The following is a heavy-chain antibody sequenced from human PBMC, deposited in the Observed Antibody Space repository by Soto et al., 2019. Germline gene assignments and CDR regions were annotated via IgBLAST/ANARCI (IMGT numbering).Heavy chain of an antibody. CDR3: AIDPSSSLGRVYGMDV. V-gene: IGHV1-2*02. Sequence: QVQHVQSGAEVKKPGDSVKVSCKASGDSFTGHDMHWVRRAPGQGLAWMGWVNLNTGGIDYAQEVQGRVTITTATSIRAVYLEVIKLKVDDTAIYYCAIDPSSSLGRVYGMDVWGQGTAVTVSS. CDR1: GDSFTGHD. CDR2: VNLNTGGI. J-gene: IGHJ6*02.